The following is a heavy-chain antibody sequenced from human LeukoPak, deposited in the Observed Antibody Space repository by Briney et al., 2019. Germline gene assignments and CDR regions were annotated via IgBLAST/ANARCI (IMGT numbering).Heavy chain of an antibody. V-gene: IGHV4-61*01. Sequence: SETLSLTCTVSGGSVSSGSYYWTWIRQPPGKGLEWIGYIYYSGSTNYNTSLKSRVTISIDTSKNQFSLKLSSVTAADTAVYYCARDMDYDILTGYHYGMDVWGKGTTVTVSS. CDR1: GGSVSSGSYY. CDR2: IYYSGST. D-gene: IGHD3-9*01. CDR3: ARDMDYDILTGYHYGMDV. J-gene: IGHJ6*04.